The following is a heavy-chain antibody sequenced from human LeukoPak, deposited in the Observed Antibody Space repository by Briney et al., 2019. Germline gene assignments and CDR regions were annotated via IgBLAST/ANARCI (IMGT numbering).Heavy chain of an antibody. V-gene: IGHV5-51*01. CDR3: ARLTTLVRGVIIGFDY. J-gene: IGHJ4*02. CDR2: IYPGDSDT. CDR1: GHSFTNYW. Sequence: GESLKISCKGSGHSFTNYWIGWARQMPGKGLEWMGIIYPGDSDTRYSPSFQGQVTISADKSISTAYLQWSSLKASDSAMYYCARLTTLVRGVIIGFDYWGQGTLVTVSS. D-gene: IGHD3-10*01.